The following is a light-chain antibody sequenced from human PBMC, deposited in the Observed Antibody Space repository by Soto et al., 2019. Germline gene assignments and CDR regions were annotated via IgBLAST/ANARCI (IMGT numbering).Light chain of an antibody. CDR1: SSDVGGYNY. V-gene: IGLV2-8*01. CDR2: EVS. CDR3: CSYAGSYTYV. Sequence: QSVLTQPPSASGSPGQSVTISCTGTSSDVGGYNYVSWYQQLPGEAPKLVIYEVSRRPSGVPYRFSGSKSGNTASLTVSGLQTEDEADYYCCSYAGSYTYVFGTGTKVTVL. J-gene: IGLJ1*01.